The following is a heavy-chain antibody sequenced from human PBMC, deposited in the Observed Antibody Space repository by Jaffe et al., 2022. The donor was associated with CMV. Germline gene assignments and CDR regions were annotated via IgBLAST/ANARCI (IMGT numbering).Heavy chain of an antibody. D-gene: IGHD2-15*01. J-gene: IGHJ6*03. CDR3: ARGVFLWSCSGGSCYSRGYYMDV. CDR1: GGSFSGYY. Sequence: QVQLQQWGAGLLKPSETLSLTCAVYGGSFSGYYWSWIRQPPGKGLEWIGEINHSGSTNYNPSLKSRVTISVDTSKNQFSLKLSSVTAADTAVYYCARGVFLWSCSGGSCYSRGYYMDVWGKGTTVTVSS. CDR2: INHSGST. V-gene: IGHV4-34*01.